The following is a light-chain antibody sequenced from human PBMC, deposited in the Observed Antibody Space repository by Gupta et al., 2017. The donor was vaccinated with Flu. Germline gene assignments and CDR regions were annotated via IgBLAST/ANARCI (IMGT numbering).Light chain of an antibody. V-gene: IGKV1-12*01. Sequence: DIQMTQSPSSVAASVAARVTIACGARRNINKWLAWYQQKPGKTPNLLISAASGLQSGVSSRFSGSGSGTDFTLTINTLQPEDSATYYCQQAHSFPRTFGQGTKVEIK. CDR1: RNINKW. CDR3: QQAHSFPRT. J-gene: IGKJ1*01. CDR2: AAS.